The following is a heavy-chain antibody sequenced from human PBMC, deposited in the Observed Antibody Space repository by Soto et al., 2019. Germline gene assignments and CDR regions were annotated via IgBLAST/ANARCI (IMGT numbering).Heavy chain of an antibody. J-gene: IGHJ3*02. D-gene: IGHD1-1*01. CDR1: GGTFSSYA. CDR2: TIPIFGTA. CDR3: ARDALWNPNKNAFDI. Sequence: QVQLVQSGAEVKKPGSSVKVSCKASGGTFSSYAISWVRQAPGQGLEWMGGTIPIFGTANYAQKFQGRVTITADESTSKGYMELSSLRSEDTAVYYCARDALWNPNKNAFDIWCQGTMVTVSS. V-gene: IGHV1-69*01.